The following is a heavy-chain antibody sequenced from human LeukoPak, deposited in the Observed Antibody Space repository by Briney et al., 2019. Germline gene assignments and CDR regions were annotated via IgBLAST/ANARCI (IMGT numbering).Heavy chain of an antibody. CDR3: ARDQQQLTPFDY. Sequence: ASVKVSCKASGYTFTSYAMHWVRQAPGQRLEWMGWINAGNGNTKYSQKFQGRVNITRDTSASTAYMELSSLRSEDTAVYYCARDQQQLTPFDYWGQGTLVTVSS. V-gene: IGHV1-3*01. D-gene: IGHD6-13*01. CDR1: GYTFTSYA. J-gene: IGHJ4*02. CDR2: INAGNGNT.